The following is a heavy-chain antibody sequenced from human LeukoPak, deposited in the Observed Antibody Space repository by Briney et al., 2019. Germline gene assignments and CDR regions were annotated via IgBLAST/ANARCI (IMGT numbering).Heavy chain of an antibody. CDR1: GDSISNYY. Sequence: SETLSLTCTVSGDSISNYYWSWIRQPPGKGLEWIGYFYYSGNANYNPSLQSRVTISVDTSKNQFSLKLSSVTAADTAVYFCARGAVAAWIFDHWGQGTLVTVSS. CDR2: FYYSGNA. J-gene: IGHJ4*02. CDR3: ARGAVAAWIFDH. V-gene: IGHV4-59*01. D-gene: IGHD6-6*01.